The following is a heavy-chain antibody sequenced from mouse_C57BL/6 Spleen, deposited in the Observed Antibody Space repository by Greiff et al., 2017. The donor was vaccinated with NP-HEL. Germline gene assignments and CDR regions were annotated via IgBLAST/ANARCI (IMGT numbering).Heavy chain of an antibody. J-gene: IGHJ4*01. D-gene: IGHD1-1*01. CDR2: INPYNGDT. Sequence: EVQLQQSGPELVKPGDSVKISCKASGYSFTGYFMNWVMQSHGKSLEWIGRINPYNGDTFYNQKFKGKATLTVDKSSSTAHMELRSLTSEDSAVYYCARTLDYGSTGDYWGQGTSVTVSS. CDR1: GYSFTGYF. V-gene: IGHV1-20*01. CDR3: ARTLDYGSTGDY.